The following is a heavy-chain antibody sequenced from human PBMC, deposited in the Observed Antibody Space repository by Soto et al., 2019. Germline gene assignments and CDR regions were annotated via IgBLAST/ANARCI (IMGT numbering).Heavy chain of an antibody. Sequence: EVQLLESGGGLVQPGGSLRLSCAASGFTFSSYAMKWVRQAPGKGLEWVSLIGESGTPTYYADSVKGRFTISRDNSGKTRFLEMYRLRAEDTDVYYCARYIPGVRYYGMDVWGQGTTVTVSS. J-gene: IGHJ6*02. CDR3: ARYIPGVRYYGMDV. V-gene: IGHV3-23*01. CDR2: IGESGTPT. D-gene: IGHD2-2*01. CDR1: GFTFSSYA.